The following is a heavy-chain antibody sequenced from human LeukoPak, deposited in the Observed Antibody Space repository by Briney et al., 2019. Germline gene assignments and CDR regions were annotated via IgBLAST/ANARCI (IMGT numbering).Heavy chain of an antibody. Sequence: SETLSLTCTVSGVSISKYYWSWIRQPAGKGLEWIGRIYTSGSTNYNPSLRSQVTMSVDTSKNQFSLKLSSVTAADTAVYYCTVRGGGDAFDIWGQGTMVTVSS. D-gene: IGHD3-10*01. J-gene: IGHJ3*02. CDR1: GVSISKYY. CDR3: TVRGGGDAFDI. V-gene: IGHV4-4*07. CDR2: IYTSGST.